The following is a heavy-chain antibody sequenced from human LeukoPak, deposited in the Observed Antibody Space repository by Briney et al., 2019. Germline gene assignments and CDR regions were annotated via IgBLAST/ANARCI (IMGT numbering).Heavy chain of an antibody. J-gene: IGHJ4*02. CDR2: IYYSGST. CDR3: ARVGRVTMAQGD. V-gene: IGHV4-30-4*08. CDR1: GGSISSGDYY. D-gene: IGHD3-10*01. Sequence: SETLSLTCTVSGGSISSGDYYWSWIRQPPGKGLEWIGYIYYSGSTYYNPSLKSRVTISVDTSKNQFSLKLSSVTAADTAVYYCARVGRVTMAQGDWGQGTQVTVSS.